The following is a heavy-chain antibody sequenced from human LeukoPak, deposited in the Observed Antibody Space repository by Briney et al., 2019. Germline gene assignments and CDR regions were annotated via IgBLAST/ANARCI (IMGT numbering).Heavy chain of an antibody. Sequence: GESLKISCKGSGYSFTSYWIGWVRQMPGKGLEWMGIIYPGDSDTRYSPSFQGQVTISADKSISTAYLQWSSLKASDTAMYYCARIAVAGTDYYYYGMDVWGQGTTVTVSS. D-gene: IGHD6-19*01. CDR3: ARIAVAGTDYYYYGMDV. CDR1: GYSFTSYW. J-gene: IGHJ6*02. CDR2: IYPGDSDT. V-gene: IGHV5-51*01.